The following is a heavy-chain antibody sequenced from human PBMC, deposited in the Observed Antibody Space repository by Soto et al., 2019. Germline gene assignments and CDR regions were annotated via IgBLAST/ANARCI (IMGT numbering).Heavy chain of an antibody. J-gene: IGHJ6*02. D-gene: IGHD3-3*01. V-gene: IGHV4-59*01. CDR1: GGSISSYY. CDR2: IYYSGST. Sequence: PSETLSLTCTVSGGSISSYYWSWIRQPPGKGLEWIGYIYYSGSTNYNPSLKSRVTISVDTSKNQFSLKLSPVTAADTAVYYCARDRGLRFLEWLAYGMDVWGQGTTVTVSS. CDR3: ARDRGLRFLEWLAYGMDV.